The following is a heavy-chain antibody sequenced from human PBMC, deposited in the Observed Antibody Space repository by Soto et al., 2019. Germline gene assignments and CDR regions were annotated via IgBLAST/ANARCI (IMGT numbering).Heavy chain of an antibody. D-gene: IGHD3-16*01. CDR1: GDSIGSGPYY. V-gene: IGHV4-31*03. CDR3: ARDRGRGRGHFDY. Sequence: QVQLQESGPGLVKPSQTLFLTCSVSGDSIGSGPYYWSWIRQHPGKALEWIGYIYYSGNTYYNPPLRPRITISLDTSKTQFSLMLTSVTAAATAAYYCARDRGRGRGHFDYWGQGALFTVSS. CDR2: IYYSGNT. J-gene: IGHJ4*02.